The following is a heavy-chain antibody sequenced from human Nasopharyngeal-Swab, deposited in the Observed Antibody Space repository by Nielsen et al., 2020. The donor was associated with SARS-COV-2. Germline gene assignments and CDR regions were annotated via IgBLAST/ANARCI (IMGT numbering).Heavy chain of an antibody. CDR3: ASLKVGITIFGVVTDCLLDY. J-gene: IGHJ4*02. CDR2: IYYSGST. D-gene: IGHD3-3*01. Sequence: WIRQPPGKGLEWIGSIYYSGSTYYNPSLKSRVTISVDASKNQFSLKLSSVTAADTAVYYCASLKVGITIFGVVTDCLLDYWGQGTLVTVSS. V-gene: IGHV4-38-2*01.